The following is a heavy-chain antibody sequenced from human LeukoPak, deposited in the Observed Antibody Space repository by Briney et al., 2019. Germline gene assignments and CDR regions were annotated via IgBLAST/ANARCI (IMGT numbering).Heavy chain of an antibody. J-gene: IGHJ3*02. Sequence: ASVKVSCKASGGTFSSYAISWVRQAPGQGLEWMGGIIPIFGTANYAQKFQGGVTITADESTSTAYMELSSLRSEDTAVYYCASLKARDYFGSGWSRHAFDIWGQGTMVTVSS. D-gene: IGHD6-19*01. CDR3: ASLKARDYFGSGWSRHAFDI. V-gene: IGHV1-69*01. CDR2: IIPIFGTA. CDR1: GGTFSSYA.